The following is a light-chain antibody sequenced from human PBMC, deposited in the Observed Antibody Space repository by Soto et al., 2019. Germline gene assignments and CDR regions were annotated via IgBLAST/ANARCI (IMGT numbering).Light chain of an antibody. CDR2: DTS. V-gene: IGKV3-20*01. Sequence: EIVLTQSPATLYVSPGERATLSCRASQSLSSNVAWYQQRPRQAPRLLIYDTSSRASDVPDRFSGSGSGTDFTLTISRLEPEDFAVYYCQQYGSSGTFGQGTKVDIK. J-gene: IGKJ1*01. CDR1: QSLSSN. CDR3: QQYGSSGT.